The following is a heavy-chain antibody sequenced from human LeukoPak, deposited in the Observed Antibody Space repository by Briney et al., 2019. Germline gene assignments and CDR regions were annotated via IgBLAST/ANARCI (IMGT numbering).Heavy chain of an antibody. V-gene: IGHV1-8*01. CDR1: GYTFTSYD. Sequence: APVKVSCKASGYTFTSYDINWMRQAPGQGLEWMGWMNHNRGNTGYAQKFQGRVTIARNTSISTAYMELSSLRSEDTAVYYCARSIETQTYSSSWYFPVDYWGQGTLVTVSS. CDR3: ARSIETQTYSSSWYFPVDY. J-gene: IGHJ4*02. CDR2: MNHNRGNT. D-gene: IGHD6-13*01.